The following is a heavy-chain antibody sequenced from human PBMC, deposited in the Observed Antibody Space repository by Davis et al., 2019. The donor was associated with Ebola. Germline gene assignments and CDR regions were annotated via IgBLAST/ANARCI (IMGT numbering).Heavy chain of an antibody. Sequence: ASVKVSCKSSGYTFTSYGISWVRQAPGQGLEWMGWISPYNANTNYAQKFQGRVTMTTDTSTSTAYMELRSLRSDDTAVYYCAKVRVGSGWYFDYWGQGTLVTVSS. CDR1: GYTFTSYG. V-gene: IGHV1-18*01. CDR2: ISPYNANT. J-gene: IGHJ4*02. D-gene: IGHD6-19*01. CDR3: AKVRVGSGWYFDY.